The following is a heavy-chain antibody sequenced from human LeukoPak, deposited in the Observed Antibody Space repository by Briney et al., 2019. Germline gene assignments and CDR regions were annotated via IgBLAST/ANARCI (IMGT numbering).Heavy chain of an antibody. D-gene: IGHD3-16*02. J-gene: IGHJ4*02. V-gene: IGHV3-23*01. CDR3: ARHDSFIPY. Sequence: PGGSLRLSCVASGCTFSDYAMSWVRQAPGKGLEWVSGISDSGGSTYYADSVKGRCTISRDNSKNTVSLQMNNLRAEDTAVYFCARHDSFIPYWGQGTLVTVTS. CDR2: ISDSGGST. CDR1: GCTFSDYA.